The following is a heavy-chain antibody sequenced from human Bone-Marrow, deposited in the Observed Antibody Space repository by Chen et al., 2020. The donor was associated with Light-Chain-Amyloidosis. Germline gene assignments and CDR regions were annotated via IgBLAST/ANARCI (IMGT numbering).Heavy chain of an antibody. J-gene: IGHJ4*02. D-gene: IGHD4-17*01. V-gene: IGHV3-30*01. CDR1: GFPFSSYA. Sequence: QVQLVESGGGVVQPGRSLIIPCAASGFPFSSYAMHWVRQAPGTGLEWVAVISYDGNNKYYADSVKGRFTISRDKSKNTLYLQMNSLRAEDTAVYYCAREVDYGDYFDYWGQGTLVTVSS. CDR3: AREVDYGDYFDY. CDR2: ISYDGNNK.